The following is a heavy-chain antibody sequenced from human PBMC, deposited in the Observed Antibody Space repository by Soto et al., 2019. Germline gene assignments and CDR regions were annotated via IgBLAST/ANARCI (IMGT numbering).Heavy chain of an antibody. CDR2: IWYDGSNQ. D-gene: IGHD2-21*02. CDR3: VKDHCGGDCYSDPYFDY. Sequence: QVQLVESGGGVVQPGRSLRLSCAASGFIFTTYGLHWVRQAPGKGLEWVAVIWYDGSNQYYADSVKGRFTISRDNSKNILYLEMNSVRVEDTAVYYCVKDHCGGDCYSDPYFDYWCQGTLVTVSS. V-gene: IGHV3-33*06. CDR1: GFIFTTYG. J-gene: IGHJ4*02.